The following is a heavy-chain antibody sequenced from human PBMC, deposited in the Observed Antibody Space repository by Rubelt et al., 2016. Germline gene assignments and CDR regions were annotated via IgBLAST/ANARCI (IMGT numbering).Heavy chain of an antibody. V-gene: IGHV1-69*01. CDR2: IIPIFGTA. CDR3: ATGGDFGVVIPSWFDP. CDR1: GGTFSSYA. D-gene: IGHD3-3*01. Sequence: QVQLVQSGAEVKKPGSSVKVSCKASGGTFSSYAISWVRQAPGQGLEWMGGIIPIFGTANYAQKFQGRVTITADESTSTAYMELSSLRSEDTAVYYCATGGDFGVVIPSWFDPWGQGTLVTVSS. J-gene: IGHJ5*02.